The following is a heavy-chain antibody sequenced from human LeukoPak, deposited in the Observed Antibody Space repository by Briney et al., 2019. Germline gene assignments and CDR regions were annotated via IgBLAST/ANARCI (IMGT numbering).Heavy chain of an antibody. CDR3: ARVETGTTLIGAADY. Sequence: GGSLRLSCAASGFTFNRYGMHWVRQAPGKGLEWVAVISYDGSNKYYADSVKGRFTISRDNAKNSLHLQMNSLRAEDTAVYYCARVETGTTLIGAADYWGQGTLVTVSS. CDR1: GFTFNRYG. V-gene: IGHV3-30*03. CDR2: ISYDGSNK. J-gene: IGHJ4*02. D-gene: IGHD1-7*01.